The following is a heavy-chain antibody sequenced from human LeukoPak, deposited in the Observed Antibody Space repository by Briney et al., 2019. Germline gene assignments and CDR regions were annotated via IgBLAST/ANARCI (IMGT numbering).Heavy chain of an antibody. CDR3: AKGSHWNYGGYYLDY. D-gene: IGHD1-7*01. Sequence: GGSLRLSCAASGFTFDDHAMYWVRHAPGKGLEWVSLISWDGGTTYYADSVKGRFTISRDNSRNSLYLEMNSLRAEDTALYYCAKGSHWNYGGYYLDYWGQGTQVTVSS. V-gene: IGHV3-43D*03. CDR1: GFTFDDHA. CDR2: ISWDGGTT. J-gene: IGHJ4*02.